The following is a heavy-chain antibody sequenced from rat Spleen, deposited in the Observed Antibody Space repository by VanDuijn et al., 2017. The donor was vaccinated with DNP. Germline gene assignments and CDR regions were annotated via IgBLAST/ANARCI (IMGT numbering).Heavy chain of an antibody. J-gene: IGHJ1*01. D-gene: IGHD1-11*01. CDR3: ARHYGGYSYYWYFDF. CDR2: ISYDGGST. V-gene: IGHV5-7*01. CDR1: GFTLSDYY. Sequence: EVQLVESGGGLVQPGRSLKLSCAASGFTLSDYYMAWVRQAPTKVLEWVESISYDGGSTYYRDSERDRFTISRDNAKSTLYLQMDSLRSEDTATYYCARHYGGYSYYWYFDFWGPGTMVTVSS.